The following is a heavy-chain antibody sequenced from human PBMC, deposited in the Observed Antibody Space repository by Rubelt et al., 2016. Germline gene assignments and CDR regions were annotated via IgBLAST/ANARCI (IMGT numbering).Heavy chain of an antibody. CDR3: ASTTNEYSSSWDFDY. CDR1: GDSISSSGYY. J-gene: IGHJ4*02. D-gene: IGHD6-6*01. CDR2: LYYGGST. V-gene: IGHV4-39*07. Sequence: QLQLQESGPGLVKPSETLSLTCTVSGDSISSSGYYWGWIRQPPGKGLEWIGSLYYGGSTYYNPSLKSRVTISVDTSKNQVSLKLRSVTAADTAVYYCASTTNEYSSSWDFDYWGQGTLVTVSS.